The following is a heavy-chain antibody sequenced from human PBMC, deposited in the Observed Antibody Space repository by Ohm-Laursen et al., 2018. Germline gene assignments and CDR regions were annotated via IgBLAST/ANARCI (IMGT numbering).Heavy chain of an antibody. Sequence: GSSVKVSCKASGGTFSSYAISWVRQAPGQGLEWMGGIIPIFGTANYAQKFQGRVTITADKSTSTAYMELSSLRSEDTAVYYCARDLAARPDPSYGMDVWGQGTTVTVSS. J-gene: IGHJ6*02. D-gene: IGHD6-13*01. CDR3: ARDLAARPDPSYGMDV. CDR1: GGTFSSYA. CDR2: IIPIFGTA. V-gene: IGHV1-69*06.